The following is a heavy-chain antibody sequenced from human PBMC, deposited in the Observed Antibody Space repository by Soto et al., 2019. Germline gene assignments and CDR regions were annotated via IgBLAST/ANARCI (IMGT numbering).Heavy chain of an antibody. D-gene: IGHD3-10*01. CDR2: ISFDGANK. CDR3: ARDGYNRGGFDF. Sequence: QVQLVESGGGVVPPGGSLRVSCVASGFTFSSYNMHWVRQAPGEGLEWVAVISFDGANKFYADSVKGRFTISRDISRDTLYLQMSSLRYEDKAIYYCARDGYNRGGFDFWGQGTLVTVSS. J-gene: IGHJ4*02. V-gene: IGHV3-30-3*01. CDR1: GFTFSSYN.